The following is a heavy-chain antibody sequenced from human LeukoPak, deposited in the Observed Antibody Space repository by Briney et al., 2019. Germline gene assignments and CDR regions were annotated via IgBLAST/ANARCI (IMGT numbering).Heavy chain of an antibody. CDR1: GFTFSSHS. CDR3: ARDSCGGDCYLIDY. J-gene: IGHJ4*02. Sequence: GGSLRLSCAASGFTFSSHSMNWVRQAPGKGLEWVSSISSSSSYIYYADSVKGRFTISRDNAKNSLYLQMNSLRAEDTAVYHCARDSCGGDCYLIDYWGQGTLVTVSS. D-gene: IGHD2-21*02. V-gene: IGHV3-21*01. CDR2: ISSSSSYI.